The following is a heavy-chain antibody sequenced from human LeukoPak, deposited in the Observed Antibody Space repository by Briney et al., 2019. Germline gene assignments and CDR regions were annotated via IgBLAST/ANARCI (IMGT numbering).Heavy chain of an antibody. V-gene: IGHV1-2*02. D-gene: IGHD6-6*01. CDR3: ARDGSGSSAIDY. J-gene: IGHJ4*02. CDR1: GYTFTGYY. CDR2: INPNSGGT. Sequence: ASVKVSCKAPGYTFTGYYMHWVRQAPGQGLEWMGWINPNSGGTNYAQKFQGRVTMTRDTSISTAYMELSRLRSDDTAVHYCARDGSGSSAIDYWGQGTLVTVSS.